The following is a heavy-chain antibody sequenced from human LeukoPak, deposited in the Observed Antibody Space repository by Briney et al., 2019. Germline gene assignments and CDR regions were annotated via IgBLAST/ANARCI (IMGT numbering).Heavy chain of an antibody. CDR1: GGSFSGYY. D-gene: IGHD1/OR15-1a*01. CDR3: ARYQTGTMFAV. Sequence: PSETLSLTCAVSGGSFSGYYWSWIRQSPEKGLEWIGEINHSGSTNYNPSLKSRVTIFVDTSENQLSLKLYSVTAADTAIYYCARYQTGTMFAVWGQGTLVTVSS. CDR2: INHSGST. J-gene: IGHJ4*02. V-gene: IGHV4-34*01.